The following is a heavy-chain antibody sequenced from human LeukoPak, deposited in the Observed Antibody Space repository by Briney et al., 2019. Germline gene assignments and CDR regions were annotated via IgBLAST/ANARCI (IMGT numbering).Heavy chain of an antibody. CDR3: ARDRVVPAAMEVGIAATGRTIDY. J-gene: IGHJ4*02. V-gene: IGHV3-21*01. Sequence: GGSLRLSCAASGFTFSSYSMNWVRQAPGKGLEWVSSISSSSSYIYYADSVKGRSTISRDNAKNSLYLQMNSLRAEDTAVYYCARDRVVPAAMEVGIAATGRTIDYWGQGTLVTVSS. D-gene: IGHD6-13*01. CDR2: ISSSSSYI. CDR1: GFTFSSYS.